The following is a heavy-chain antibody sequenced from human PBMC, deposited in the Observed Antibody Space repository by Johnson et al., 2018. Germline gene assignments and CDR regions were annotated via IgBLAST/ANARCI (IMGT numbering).Heavy chain of an antibody. CDR2: INSDGSST. D-gene: IGHD3-10*01. CDR3: AREIITMVRDDAFDI. V-gene: IGHV3-74*01. Sequence: VQLVESGGGLVQPGGSLRLSCAASGFTFSSYWMHWVRQAPGTGLVWVSRINSDGSSTSYADSVKGRFTISRDNAKKTLDLQMNRLRAEDTAVYYCAREIITMVRDDAFDIWGQGTMVTVSS. CDR1: GFTFSSYW. J-gene: IGHJ3*02.